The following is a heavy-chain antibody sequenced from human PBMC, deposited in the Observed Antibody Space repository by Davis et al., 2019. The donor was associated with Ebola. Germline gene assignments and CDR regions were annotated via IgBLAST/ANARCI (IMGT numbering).Heavy chain of an antibody. D-gene: IGHD6-13*01. J-gene: IGHJ4*02. V-gene: IGHV3-21*01. Sequence: GGSLRLSCAASGFIFSSYTMNWVRQAPGKGLEWVSSISSSSSYIYYADSVKGRFTISRDNAKNSLYLQMNSLRAEDTAVYYCARVSLPIAAAGPFDYWGQGTLVTVSS. CDR2: ISSSSSYI. CDR1: GFIFSSYT. CDR3: ARVSLPIAAAGPFDY.